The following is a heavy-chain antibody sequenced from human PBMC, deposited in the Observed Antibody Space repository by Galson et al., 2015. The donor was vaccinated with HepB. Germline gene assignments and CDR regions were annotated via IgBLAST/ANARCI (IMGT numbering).Heavy chain of an antibody. CDR1: GFTFSSYA. V-gene: IGHV3-30-3*01. D-gene: IGHD5-12*01. J-gene: IGHJ1*01. CDR2: ISYDGSNK. CDR3: AREALRPDSGYDPQHFQH. Sequence: SLRLSCAASGFTFSSYAMHWVRQAPGKGLEWVAVISYDGSNKYYADSVKGRFTISRDNSKNTLYLQMNSLRAEDTAVYYCAREALRPDSGYDPQHFQHWGQGTLVTVSS.